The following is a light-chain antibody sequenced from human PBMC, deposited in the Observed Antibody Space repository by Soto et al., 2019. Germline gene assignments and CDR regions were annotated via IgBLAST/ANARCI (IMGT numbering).Light chain of an antibody. CDR3: MQGRQWPYT. V-gene: IGKV2-28*01. Sequence: DIVMTQSPLSLPVTPGEPASISCRSSQSLLHSNGYNYLDWYLQKPGQSPQLLIYLGSNRASGVPDRFSGSGSGTDFTLKISRVEAEDVGVYYCMQGRQWPYTFGQGTKLEIK. J-gene: IGKJ2*01. CDR1: QSLLHSNGYNY. CDR2: LGS.